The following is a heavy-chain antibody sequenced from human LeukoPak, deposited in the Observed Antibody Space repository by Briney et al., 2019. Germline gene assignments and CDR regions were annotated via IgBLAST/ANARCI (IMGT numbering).Heavy chain of an antibody. CDR3: ASRGSGSGSYSLFDY. J-gene: IGHJ4*02. CDR2: IYYSGST. V-gene: IGHV4-39*01. D-gene: IGHD3-10*01. CDR1: GGSISSSSYY. Sequence: SETLSLTCTVSGGSISSSSYYWGWIRQPPGKGLEWIGSIYYSGSTYYNPSLKSRVTISVDTSKNQFSLKLSSVTAADTAVYYCASRGSGSGSYSLFDYWGQGTLVTVSS.